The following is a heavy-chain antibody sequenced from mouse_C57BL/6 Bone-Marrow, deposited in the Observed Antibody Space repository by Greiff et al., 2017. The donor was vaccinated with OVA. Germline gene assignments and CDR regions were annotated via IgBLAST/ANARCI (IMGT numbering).Heavy chain of an antibody. J-gene: IGHJ4*01. D-gene: IGHD2-1*01. CDR2: IRSKSNNYAT. V-gene: IGHV10-1*01. CDR3: VRQGDGNPTYYYAMDY. Sequence: EVQLVESGGGLVQPKGSLKLSCAASGFSFNTYAMNWVRQAPGKGLEWVARIRSKSNNYATYYADSVKDRFTISRDDSESMLYLQMNNLKTEDTAMYYCVRQGDGNPTYYYAMDYWGQGTSVTVSS. CDR1: GFSFNTYA.